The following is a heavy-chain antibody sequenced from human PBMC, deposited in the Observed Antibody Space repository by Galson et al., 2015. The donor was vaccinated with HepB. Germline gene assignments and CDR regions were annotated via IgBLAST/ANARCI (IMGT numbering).Heavy chain of an antibody. V-gene: IGHV1-69*04. J-gene: IGHJ4*02. CDR2: IIPILGIA. Sequence: SVKVSCKASGGTFSSYAISWVRQAPGQGLEWMGRIIPILGIANYAQKFQGRVTITADKSTSTAYMELSSLRSEDTAVYYCARDRSGWAYFDYWGQGTLVTVSS. CDR1: GGTFSSYA. D-gene: IGHD6-19*01. CDR3: ARDRSGWAYFDY.